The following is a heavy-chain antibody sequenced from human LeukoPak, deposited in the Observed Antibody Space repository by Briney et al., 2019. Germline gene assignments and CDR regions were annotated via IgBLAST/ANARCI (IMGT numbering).Heavy chain of an antibody. CDR3: ARGPKWFDP. V-gene: IGHV3-74*01. CDR2: INSDGSST. J-gene: IGHJ5*02. Sequence: PGGSLRLSCAASGFTFRSNWMHWVRQAPGKGLVWVSRINSDGSSTNYADSVKGRFTISRDNAENTQYLQMNSLRADDTAVYYCARGPKWFDPWGQGTLVTVSA. CDR1: GFTFRSNW.